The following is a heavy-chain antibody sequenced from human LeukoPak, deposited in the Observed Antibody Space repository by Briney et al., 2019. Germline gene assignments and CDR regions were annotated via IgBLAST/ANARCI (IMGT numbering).Heavy chain of an antibody. Sequence: GGSLRLSCAASGFTFSSYGMHWVRQAPGKGLEWVAFIPYDGSNKYYADSVKGRFTISRDNSKNTQYLQMNSLRAEDTAVYYCAKDPHPYGSGLFYYFDYWGQGTLVTVSS. CDR3: AKDPHPYGSGLFYYFDY. CDR1: GFTFSSYG. V-gene: IGHV3-30*02. D-gene: IGHD3-10*01. CDR2: IPYDGSNK. J-gene: IGHJ4*02.